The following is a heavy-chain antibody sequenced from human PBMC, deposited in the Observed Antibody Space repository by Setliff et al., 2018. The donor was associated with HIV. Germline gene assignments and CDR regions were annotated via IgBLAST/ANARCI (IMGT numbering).Heavy chain of an antibody. CDR2: FYYNGDS. Sequence: SETLSLTCTVSGDSVNDRSYFWGWIRQPPGKGLEWIGTFYYNGDSRYNPSLKSRVTISVDTSKNQFSLKLSSVTAADTAVYYCAKARSRVQLWLNAPWGQGTLVTVSS. CDR3: AKARSRVQLWLNAP. D-gene: IGHD5-18*01. CDR1: GDSVNDRSYF. V-gene: IGHV4-39*01. J-gene: IGHJ4*02.